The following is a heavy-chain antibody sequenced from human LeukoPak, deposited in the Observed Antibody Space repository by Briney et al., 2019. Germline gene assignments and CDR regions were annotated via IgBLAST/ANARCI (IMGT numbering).Heavy chain of an antibody. CDR3: ARDGDTSSHYSIFDI. J-gene: IGHJ3*02. V-gene: IGHV3-9*01. CDR1: GFTFDDYA. D-gene: IGHD3-22*01. CDR2: ISWNSGSI. Sequence: PGGSLRLSCAAPGFTFDDYAMHWVRQAPGKGLEWVSGISWNSGSIGYADSVKGRFTISRDNAKNSLYLQMNSLRAEDTAVYYCARDGDTSSHYSIFDIWGQGTMVTVSS.